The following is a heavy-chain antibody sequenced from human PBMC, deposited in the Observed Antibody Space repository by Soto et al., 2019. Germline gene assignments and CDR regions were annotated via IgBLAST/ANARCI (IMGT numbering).Heavy chain of an antibody. V-gene: IGHV1-2*04. D-gene: IGHD2-15*01. Sequence: ASVKVSCKASGYTFTGYYMHWVRQAPGQGLEWMGWINPNSGGTNYAQKFQGWVTMTRDTSISTAYMELSRLRSDDTAVYYCARRSGPYYYYGMDVWGQGTTVTVSS. CDR3: ARRSGPYYYYGMDV. CDR2: INPNSGGT. J-gene: IGHJ6*02. CDR1: GYTFTGYY.